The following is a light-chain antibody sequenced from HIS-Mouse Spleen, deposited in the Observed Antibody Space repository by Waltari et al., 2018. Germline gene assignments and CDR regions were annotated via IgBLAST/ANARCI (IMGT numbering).Light chain of an antibody. Sequence: SYELSQPPSVSVSPGQKSRIHCSGGALQKKSAYWYQQKSGQAPVLVIYEDSKRPPGIPERFSGSSSGTMATLTISGAQVEDEADYYCYSTDSSGNHRVFGGGTKLTVL. V-gene: IGLV3-10*01. CDR3: YSTDSSGNHRV. CDR1: ALQKKS. J-gene: IGLJ2*01. CDR2: EDS.